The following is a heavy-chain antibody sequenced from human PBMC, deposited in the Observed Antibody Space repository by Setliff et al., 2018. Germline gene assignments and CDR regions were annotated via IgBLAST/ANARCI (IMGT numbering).Heavy chain of an antibody. J-gene: IGHJ4*02. V-gene: IGHV4-34*01. D-gene: IGHD6-6*01. CDR3: ARGRNVASRLLDS. CDR1: GGTFTYYY. Sequence: PSETLSLTCAASGGTFTYYYWTWIRQSPAKGLEWIGEITHTGTTGSTKYNPSLKSRVTMSIDTSKNQFSLMVTSVTAADTAVYYCARGRNVASRLLDSWGQGTRVTVSS. CDR2: ITHTGTTGST.